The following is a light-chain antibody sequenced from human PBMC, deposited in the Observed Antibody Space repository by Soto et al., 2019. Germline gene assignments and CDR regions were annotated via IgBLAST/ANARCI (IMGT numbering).Light chain of an antibody. J-gene: IGKJ5*01. CDR1: QSISRW. Sequence: DIQMTPSPSSLSASFGDRVTIPCRASQSISRWLAWYQQKPGKAPQALIYDASSLKSGVPSRFSGNGSGTEFTLTISSLQPDDFATYYCQQYNTYSTFGQGTRLEIK. V-gene: IGKV1-5*01. CDR3: QQYNTYST. CDR2: DAS.